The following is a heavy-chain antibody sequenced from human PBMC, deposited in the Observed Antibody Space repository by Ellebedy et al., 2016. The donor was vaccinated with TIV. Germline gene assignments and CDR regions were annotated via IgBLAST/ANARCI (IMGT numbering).Heavy chain of an antibody. J-gene: IGHJ4*02. CDR2: INPNGGSS. CDR1: GYTFTDFY. V-gene: IGHV1-2*02. D-gene: IGHD3-3*01. CDR3: ARDLTTFGLLIRTLDY. Sequence: ASVKVSXXASGYTFTDFYLHWVRQAPGQGLEWMGWINPNGGSSNYAQKFQGRVIMTRDTSISTAYMELSSLKPDDTAVYYRARDLTTFGLLIRTLDYWGQGTLVTVSS.